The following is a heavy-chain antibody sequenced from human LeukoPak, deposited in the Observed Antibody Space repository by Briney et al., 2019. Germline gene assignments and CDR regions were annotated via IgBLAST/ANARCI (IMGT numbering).Heavy chain of an antibody. CDR1: GGSISSSSYY. D-gene: IGHD3-22*01. J-gene: IGHJ5*02. V-gene: IGHV4-39*07. CDR2: IYYSGST. CDR3: ARDVYYYDSSGYYYVFWFDP. Sequence: PSETLSLTCTVSGGSISSSSYYWGWIRQPPGKGLEWIGSIYYSGSTYYNPSLKSRVTISVDASKNQFSLKLSSVTAADTAVYYCARDVYYYDSSGYYYVFWFDPWGQGTLVTVSS.